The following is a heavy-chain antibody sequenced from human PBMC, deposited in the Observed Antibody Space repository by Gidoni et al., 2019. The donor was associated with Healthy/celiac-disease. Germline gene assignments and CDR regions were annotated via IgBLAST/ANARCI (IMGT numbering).Heavy chain of an antibody. Sequence: QVQLQWSGPGLVKPSETLSVSCTVSGGYISSYYWSWLRQPPGKVLEWIGYIYYSGSTNYNPSLKSRVTISVDTSKNQFSLKLSSVTAADTAVYYCARDYPGDYGYWGQGTLVTVSS. J-gene: IGHJ4*02. V-gene: IGHV4-59*01. CDR2: IYYSGST. CDR3: ARDYPGDYGY. CDR1: GGYISSYY. D-gene: IGHD4-17*01.